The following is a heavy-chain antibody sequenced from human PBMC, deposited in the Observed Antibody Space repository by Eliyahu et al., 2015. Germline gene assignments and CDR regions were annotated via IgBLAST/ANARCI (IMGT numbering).Heavy chain of an antibody. CDR3: AGTGYYA. CDR1: GFTVXSGY. CDR2: FXSSGST. J-gene: IGHJ5*02. V-gene: IGHV3-66*01. Sequence: EVQLVESGGGLVQPGGSLRLSCAASGFTVXSGYMTWVRQAPGKGLAWVSIFXSSGSTSYADSVKGRFTISRDNSKNTVYLQMNSLRAEDTAIYYCAGTGYYAWGQGTLVTVSS. D-gene: IGHD3/OR15-3a*01.